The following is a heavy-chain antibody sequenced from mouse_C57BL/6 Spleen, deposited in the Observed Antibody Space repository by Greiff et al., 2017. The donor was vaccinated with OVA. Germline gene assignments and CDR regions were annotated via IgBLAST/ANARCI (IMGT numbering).Heavy chain of an antibody. D-gene: IGHD2-5*01. V-gene: IGHV1-18*01. CDR3: ARRSNYAFAY. J-gene: IGHJ3*01. CDR2: INPNNGGT. CDR1: GYTFTDYN. Sequence: EVKLVESGPELVKPGASVKIPCKASGYTFTDYNMDWVKQSHGKSLEWIGDINPNNGGTIYNQKFKGKATLTVDKSSSTAYMELRSLTSEDTAVYYCARRSNYAFAYWGQGTLVTVSA.